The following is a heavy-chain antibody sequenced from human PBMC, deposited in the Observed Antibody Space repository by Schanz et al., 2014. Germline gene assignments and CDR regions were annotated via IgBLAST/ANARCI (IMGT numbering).Heavy chain of an antibody. Sequence: VHLLESGGGLVQPGGSLRLSCAASGFLFGTYAMSWVRQAPGKGLLWVSSISGTGGDDTYYADSVKGRFTISRDNSKNTLFLQMNSLRVEDSAIYYCAKDISDTSGKDDYWGQGTLVTVSS. J-gene: IGHJ4*02. D-gene: IGHD3-22*01. V-gene: IGHV3-23*01. CDR2: ISGTGGDDT. CDR3: AKDISDTSGKDDY. CDR1: GFLFGTYA.